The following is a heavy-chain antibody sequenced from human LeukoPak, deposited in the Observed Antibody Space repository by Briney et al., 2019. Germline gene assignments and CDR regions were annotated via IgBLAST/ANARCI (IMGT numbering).Heavy chain of an antibody. CDR2: ISGSGGST. V-gene: IGHV3-23*01. CDR3: AKDSSSWKNWFDP. D-gene: IGHD6-13*01. CDR1: GFTFGDYA. J-gene: IGHJ5*02. Sequence: GGSLRLSCTASGFTFGDYAMSWVRQAPGKGLEWVSAISGSGGSTYYADSVKGRFTISRDNSKNTLYLQMNSLRAEDTAVYYCAKDSSSWKNWFDPWGQGTLVTVPS.